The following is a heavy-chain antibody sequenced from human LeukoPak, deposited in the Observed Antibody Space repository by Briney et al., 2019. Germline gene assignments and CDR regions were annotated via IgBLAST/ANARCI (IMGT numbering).Heavy chain of an antibody. D-gene: IGHD6-6*01. Sequence: GESLQISCQGSGYSFTSYWIGWVRQMPGKGLEWMGIIYPGDSDTRYSPSFQGQVTISADKSISTAYLQWSSLKASDTAMYYCARSSSSSSYYYYYYGTDVWGQGTTVTVSS. CDR3: ARSSSSSSYYYYYYGTDV. V-gene: IGHV5-51*01. J-gene: IGHJ6*02. CDR1: GYSFTSYW. CDR2: IYPGDSDT.